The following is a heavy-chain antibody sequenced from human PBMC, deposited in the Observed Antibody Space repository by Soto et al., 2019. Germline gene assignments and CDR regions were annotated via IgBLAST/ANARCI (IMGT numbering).Heavy chain of an antibody. CDR2: ISANGINT. V-gene: IGHV1-18*01. J-gene: IGHJ4*02. CDR1: GYTFNNHV. D-gene: IGHD1-26*01. CDR3: ARVRGYYFDC. Sequence: QVQLVQSGAEVKKPGASVKVSCKASGYTFNNHVINWVRQAPGQGLEWMGWISANGINTHYAQNLQGRVTMTTDTSTSTAYMELRSLRSDDSAVYYCARVRGYYFDCWGQGTLVTVSS.